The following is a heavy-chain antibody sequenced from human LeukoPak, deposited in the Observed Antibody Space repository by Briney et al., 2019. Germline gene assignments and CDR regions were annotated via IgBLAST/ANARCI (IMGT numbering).Heavy chain of an antibody. J-gene: IGHJ4*02. D-gene: IGHD6-6*01. Sequence: PSETLSLTCTVSGGSINSASHYWVWIRQSPGKGLEWIGTISYSGSTYYNPSLMSRVTISVDTSKNQFSLKLSSVTAADTAVYYCARSEGGSSDYWGQGTLVTVSS. V-gene: IGHV4-39*01. CDR2: ISYSGST. CDR3: ARSEGGSSDY. CDR1: GGSINSASHY.